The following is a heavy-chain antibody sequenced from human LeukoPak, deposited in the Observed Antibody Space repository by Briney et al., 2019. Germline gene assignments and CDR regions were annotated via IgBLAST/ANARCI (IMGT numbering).Heavy chain of an antibody. V-gene: IGHV3-30*18. J-gene: IGHJ4*02. CDR3: AKDPGYNWNYLDY. Sequence: GGSLRLSCEASGFTFSSYWMSWVRQTPGKGLEWVAVISYDGSNKYYADSVKGRFTISRDNSKNTLYLQMNSLRAEDTAVYYCAKDPGYNWNYLDYWGQGTLVTVSS. D-gene: IGHD1-20*01. CDR1: GFTFSSYW. CDR2: ISYDGSNK.